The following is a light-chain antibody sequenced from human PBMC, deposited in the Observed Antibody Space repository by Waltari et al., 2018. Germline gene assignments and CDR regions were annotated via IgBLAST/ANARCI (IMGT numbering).Light chain of an antibody. CDR3: QSGDGSSSYVA. CDR1: ASSKEY. V-gene: IGLV3-25*03. CDR2: KDR. Sequence: YELTQPPSVSVSPGQTARITCSGDASSKEYGYWYQQKPGQAPVMVIYKDRERPSVIPKRFSGSSSGTTVTLTISGVQAEDEADYYCQSGDGSSSYVAFGGGTKLTVL. J-gene: IGLJ3*02.